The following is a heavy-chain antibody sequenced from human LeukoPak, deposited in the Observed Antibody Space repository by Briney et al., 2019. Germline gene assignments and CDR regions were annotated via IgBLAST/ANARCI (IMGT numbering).Heavy chain of an antibody. V-gene: IGHV4-39*07. CDR1: GGSISSSSYY. D-gene: IGHD1-26*01. CDR3: AKGGGPPWFDP. J-gene: IGHJ5*02. CDR2: IYYSGST. Sequence: SETLSLTCTVSGGSISSSSYYWGWIRQPPGKGLEWIGSIYYSGSTYYNPSLKSRVTISVDTSRNQFSMNLNSVTAADTAVYYWAKGGGPPWFDPWGQGTLVTVSS.